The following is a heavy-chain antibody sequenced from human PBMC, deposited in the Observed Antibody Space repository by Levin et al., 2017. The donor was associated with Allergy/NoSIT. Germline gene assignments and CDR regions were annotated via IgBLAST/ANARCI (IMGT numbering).Heavy chain of an antibody. CDR2: ISGYNGDT. D-gene: IGHD3-10*01. CDR3: ARTYGSLSYQHF. CDR1: GYTFGSYG. V-gene: IGHV1-18*04. J-gene: IGHJ4*02. Sequence: PGGSLRLSCKASGYTFGSYGMTWVRQAPGRGLEWLGWISGYNGDTKYAHKLQDRVTMTTDTSTSTAYMELRSLRSDDTAVYYCARTYGSLSYQHFWGQGTLVTVSS.